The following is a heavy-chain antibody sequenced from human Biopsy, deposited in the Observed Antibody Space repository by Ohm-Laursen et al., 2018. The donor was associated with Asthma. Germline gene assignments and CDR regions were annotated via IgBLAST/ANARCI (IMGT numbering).Heavy chain of an antibody. CDR3: AMSPTRGPEVWEAFAFDI. CDR1: GGSISSSSYY. J-gene: IGHJ3*02. D-gene: IGHD3-16*01. Sequence: GTLSLTCTVSGGSISSSSYYWGWIRQPPGKGLEWIGSIYYSGSTYCNPSLKSRVTISVNTSKNHFSLKLSSVTAADTAVYYCAMSPTRGPEVWEAFAFDIWGQGTMVTVSS. V-gene: IGHV4-39*01. CDR2: IYYSGST.